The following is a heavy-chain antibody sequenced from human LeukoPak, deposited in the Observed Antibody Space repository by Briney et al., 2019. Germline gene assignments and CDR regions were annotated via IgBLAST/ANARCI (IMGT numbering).Heavy chain of an antibody. CDR2: IRYDGSNK. CDR3: AKRMDIVVVPAADFDY. J-gene: IGHJ4*02. CDR1: GFTCSSYG. D-gene: IGHD2-2*03. Sequence: PGGSLRLXCAASGFTCSSYGMHWVRPAPGKGLESVAFIRYDGSNKYYADSVKGRFTISRDNSKNTLYLQMNSLRAEDTAVYYCAKRMDIVVVPAADFDYWGQGTLVTVSS. V-gene: IGHV3-30*02.